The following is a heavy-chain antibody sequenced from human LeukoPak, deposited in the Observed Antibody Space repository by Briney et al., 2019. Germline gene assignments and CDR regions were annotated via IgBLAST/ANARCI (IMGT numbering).Heavy chain of an antibody. Sequence: SQTLSLTCTVSGGSISSGGYYWSWIRQHPGKGLEWIGYIYYSGSTYYNPSLKSRVTISVDTSKNQFSLKLSSVTAADTAVYYCARGALDTAMVKGDAFDIWGQGTMVTVSS. J-gene: IGHJ3*02. CDR2: IYYSGST. CDR1: GGSISSGGYY. V-gene: IGHV4-31*03. D-gene: IGHD5-18*01. CDR3: ARGALDTAMVKGDAFDI.